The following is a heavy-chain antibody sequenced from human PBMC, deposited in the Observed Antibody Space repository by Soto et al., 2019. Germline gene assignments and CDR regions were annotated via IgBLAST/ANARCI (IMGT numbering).Heavy chain of an antibody. J-gene: IGHJ4*02. Sequence: GGSLRLSCAASGFTFSSYAMHWVRQAPGKGLEYVSAISSNGGSTYYANSVKGRFTISRDNPKNTLYLQMGSLRAEDMAVYYCARSVVPAAHWDYWGQGTLVTVSS. V-gene: IGHV3-64*01. CDR1: GFTFSSYA. D-gene: IGHD2-2*01. CDR3: ARSVVPAAHWDY. CDR2: ISSNGGST.